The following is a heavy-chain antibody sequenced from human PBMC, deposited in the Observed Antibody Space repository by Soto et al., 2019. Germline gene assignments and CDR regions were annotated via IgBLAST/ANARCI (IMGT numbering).Heavy chain of an antibody. Sequence: ASVKVSCKASGYTFTSYYMHWVRQAPGQGLEWMGIINPSGGSTSYAQKFQGRVTMTRDTSTSTVYMELSSLRSEDTAVYYCARDFPRGYYDSSGYRFPGYWGQGTLVTVSS. CDR3: ARDFPRGYYDSSGYRFPGY. V-gene: IGHV1-46*01. J-gene: IGHJ4*02. CDR2: INPSGGST. CDR1: GYTFTSYY. D-gene: IGHD3-22*01.